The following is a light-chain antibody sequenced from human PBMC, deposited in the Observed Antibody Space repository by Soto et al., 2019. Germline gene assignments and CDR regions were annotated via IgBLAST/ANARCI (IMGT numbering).Light chain of an antibody. CDR1: SSNIESNT. V-gene: IGLV1-44*01. CDR3: AAWDDILNGYV. CDR2: SNY. Sequence: QSVLTQPPSASGNPGQRVTISCSGSSSNIESNTVTWYQQLPGTAPKLVIYSNYDRPSGVPDRFSGSTSGTSASLVIRGLQSEDEADYYCAAWDDILNGYVFGGGTKVTV. J-gene: IGLJ1*01.